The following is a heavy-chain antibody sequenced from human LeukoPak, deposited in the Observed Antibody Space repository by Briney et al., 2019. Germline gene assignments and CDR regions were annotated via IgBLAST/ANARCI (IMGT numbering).Heavy chain of an antibody. D-gene: IGHD3-10*01. J-gene: IGHJ4*02. CDR1: GYSISSGYY. Sequence: KPSETLSLTCAVSGYSISSGYYWGWIRQPPGKGLEWIGSIYHSGSTYYNPSLKSRVTISVDTSKNQFSLKLSSVTAADTAVYYCARAAYGSGSYDVDYCGQGTLVTVSS. V-gene: IGHV4-38-2*01. CDR2: IYHSGST. CDR3: ARAAYGSGSYDVDY.